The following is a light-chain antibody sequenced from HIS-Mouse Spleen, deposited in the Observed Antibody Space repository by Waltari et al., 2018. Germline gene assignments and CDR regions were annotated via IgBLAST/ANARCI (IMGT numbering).Light chain of an antibody. CDR2: EDS. V-gene: IGLV3-10*01. J-gene: IGLJ2*01. Sequence: SYELTQPPPASVSPGQTTRITCSGDALPKKYAYWYQQKSGQAPVLVIYEDSKRPSGIPERFSGSSSGTMATLTISGAQVEDEADYYCYSTDSSGNHRVFGGGTKLTVL. CDR3: YSTDSSGNHRV. CDR1: ALPKKY.